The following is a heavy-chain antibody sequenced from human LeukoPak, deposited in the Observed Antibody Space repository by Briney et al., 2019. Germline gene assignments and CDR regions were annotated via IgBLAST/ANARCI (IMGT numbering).Heavy chain of an antibody. Sequence: SETLSLSCAVSGGSISSFSWSWIRQPPGKGLEWVGYIYYSGSTIYTPSLKSRVTISVDTSKNQSSLKLSSVTTADTAVYYCARRRVDIVVVVAATPVDAFDIWGQGTMVTVSS. CDR2: IYYSGST. J-gene: IGHJ3*02. CDR1: GGSISSFS. D-gene: IGHD2-15*01. CDR3: ARRRVDIVVVVAATPVDAFDI. V-gene: IGHV4-59*08.